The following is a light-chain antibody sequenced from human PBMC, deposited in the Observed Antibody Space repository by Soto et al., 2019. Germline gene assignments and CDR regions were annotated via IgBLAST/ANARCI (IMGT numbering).Light chain of an antibody. J-gene: IGKJ5*01. Sequence: LVLTQSPFTLSFSPFYISTLSCRASQSVSTYLAWYRQVPGQPPRLLIYDTTNRAAGIPPRFSGSRSGTDFTLTISSVEPEDFALYYCHQRNTFGQGTRLEIK. CDR3: HQRNT. CDR2: DTT. CDR1: QSVSTY. V-gene: IGKV3-11*01.